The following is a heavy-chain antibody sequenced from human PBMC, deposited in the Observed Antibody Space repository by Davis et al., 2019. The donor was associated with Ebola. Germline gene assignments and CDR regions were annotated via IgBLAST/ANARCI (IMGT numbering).Heavy chain of an antibody. Sequence: GKSLKISCAASGFTFSSYGMHWVRQAPGKGLEWVAVIWYDGSNKYYADSVKGRFTISRDNSKNTLYLQMNSLRAEDTAVYYCARATWTRYDFWSGPLEGSGWFDPWGQGTLVTVSS. D-gene: IGHD3-3*01. CDR2: IWYDGSNK. CDR3: ARATWTRYDFWSGPLEGSGWFDP. V-gene: IGHV3-33*01. CDR1: GFTFSSYG. J-gene: IGHJ5*02.